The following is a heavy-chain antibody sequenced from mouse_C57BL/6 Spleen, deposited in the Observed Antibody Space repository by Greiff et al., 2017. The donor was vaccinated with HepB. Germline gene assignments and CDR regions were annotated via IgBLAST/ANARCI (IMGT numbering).Heavy chain of an antibody. D-gene: IGHD1-1*01. CDR2: INPNNGGT. J-gene: IGHJ1*03. CDR3: ARTEGLLRSYWYFDV. V-gene: IGHV1-22*01. Sequence: EVQLQQSGPELVKPGASVKMSCKASGYTFTDYNMHWVKQSHGKSLEWIGYINPNNGGTSYNQKFKGKATLTVNKSSSTAYMELRSLTSEESAVYYCARTEGLLRSYWYFDVWGTGTTVTVSS. CDR1: GYTFTDYN.